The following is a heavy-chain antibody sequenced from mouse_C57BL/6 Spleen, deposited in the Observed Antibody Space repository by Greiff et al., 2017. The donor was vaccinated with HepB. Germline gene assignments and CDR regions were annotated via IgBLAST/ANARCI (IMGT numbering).Heavy chain of an antibody. D-gene: IGHD2-1*01. CDR2: IDPETGGP. CDR1: GYTFTDYE. V-gene: IGHV1-15*01. Sequence: VQLQQSGAELVRPGASVTLSCKASGYTFTDYEMHWVKQTPVHGLEWIGAIDPETGGPAYNQKFKGKAILTADKSSSTAYMELRSLTSEDSAVYYCTRWADGKPLDYWGQGTTLTVSS. J-gene: IGHJ2*01. CDR3: TRWADGKPLDY.